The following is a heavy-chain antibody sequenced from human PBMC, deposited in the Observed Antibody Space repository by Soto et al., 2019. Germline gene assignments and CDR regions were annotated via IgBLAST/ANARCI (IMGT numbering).Heavy chain of an antibody. D-gene: IGHD3-3*01. Sequence: EASVKVSCKASGGTFSSYAISWVRQAPGQGLEWMGGIIPIFGTANYAQKFQGRVTITADESTSTAYMELSSLRSEATAVYYCARDLRSGGHRHDGCEIGGQGTMVTVSS. V-gene: IGHV1-69*13. CDR1: GGTFSSYA. CDR3: ARDLRSGGHRHDGCEI. J-gene: IGHJ3*02. CDR2: IIPIFGTA.